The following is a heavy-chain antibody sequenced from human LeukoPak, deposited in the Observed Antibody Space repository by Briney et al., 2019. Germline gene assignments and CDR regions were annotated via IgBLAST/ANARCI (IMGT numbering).Heavy chain of an antibody. Sequence: GASVKVSCKASGGTFSSYAISWVRQAPGQGLEWMGGIIPIFGTANYAQKFQGRVTITTDESTSTAYMELSSLRSEDTAVYYCATGRGGGYSYGYDFDYWGQGTLVTVSS. J-gene: IGHJ4*02. V-gene: IGHV1-69*05. CDR1: GGTFSSYA. D-gene: IGHD5-18*01. CDR2: IIPIFGTA. CDR3: ATGRGGGYSYGYDFDY.